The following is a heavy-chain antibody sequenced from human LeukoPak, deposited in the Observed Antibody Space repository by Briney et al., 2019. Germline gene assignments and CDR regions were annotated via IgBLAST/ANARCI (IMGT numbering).Heavy chain of an antibody. D-gene: IGHD3-9*01. J-gene: IGHJ4*02. V-gene: IGHV1-2*02. Sequence: ASVKVSCKASGYTFTGYYMHWVRQAPGQGLEWMGWINPNSGGTNYAQKFQGRVTITADESTSTAYMELSSLRSEDTAVYYCARDGHLTGYYTWGQGTLVTVSS. CDR2: INPNSGGT. CDR3: ARDGHLTGYYT. CDR1: GYTFTGYY.